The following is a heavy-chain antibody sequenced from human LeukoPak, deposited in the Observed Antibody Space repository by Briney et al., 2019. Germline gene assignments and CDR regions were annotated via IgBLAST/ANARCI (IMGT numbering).Heavy chain of an antibody. CDR3: ARSNFCSGGSCYQDSGFDY. Sequence: GGSLRLSCAASGFAVSSNYMSWVRQAPGKGLEWFSVIYSGGSTYYADSVKGRFTISRDNSKNTLYLQMNSLRAEDTAVYYCARSNFCSGGSCYQDSGFDYWGQGTLVTVSS. D-gene: IGHD2-15*01. CDR2: IYSGGST. J-gene: IGHJ4*02. CDR1: GFAVSSNY. V-gene: IGHV3-53*01.